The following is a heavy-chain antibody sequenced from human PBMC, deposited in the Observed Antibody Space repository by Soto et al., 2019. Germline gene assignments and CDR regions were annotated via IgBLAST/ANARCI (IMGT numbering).Heavy chain of an antibody. D-gene: IGHD3-3*01. CDR3: ARXRVEWLDYYYYYYGMDV. Sequence: SVKVSCKASGGTFSSYAISWVRQAPGQGLEWMGGIIPIFGTANYAQKFQGRVTITADESTSTAYMELSSLRSEDTAVYYCARXRVEWLDYYYYYYGMDVWGQGTTVTVSS. V-gene: IGHV1-69*13. J-gene: IGHJ6*02. CDR2: IIPIFGTA. CDR1: GGTFSSYA.